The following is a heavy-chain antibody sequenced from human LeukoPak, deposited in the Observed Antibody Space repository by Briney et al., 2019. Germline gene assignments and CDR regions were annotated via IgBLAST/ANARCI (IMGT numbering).Heavy chain of an antibody. V-gene: IGHV3-23*01. D-gene: IGHD5-18*01. CDR3: AKDAISGYNYGYSYFDY. J-gene: IGHJ4*02. CDR1: GFTFSSYA. CDR2: ISGSGGST. Sequence: GGSLRLSCAYSGFTFSSYAMSRVRQAPGKGLEWVSGISGSGGSTYYADSVKGRFTISRDNSKNTLYLQMTSLRAEDSAVYYCAKDAISGYNYGYSYFDYWGQGTLVTVSS.